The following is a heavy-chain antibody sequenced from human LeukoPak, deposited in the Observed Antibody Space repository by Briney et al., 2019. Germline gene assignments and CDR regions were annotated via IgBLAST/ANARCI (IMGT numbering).Heavy chain of an antibody. CDR2: ISGSGGST. CDR3: AKIGHLAANDY. J-gene: IGHJ4*02. CDR1: GLTFSSYA. D-gene: IGHD2-15*01. Sequence: GESLRLPCAASGLTFSSYAMSWVRQAPGKGLEWVSAISGSGGSTYYADSVKGRFTISRDNSKNTLYLQMNSLRAEDTAVYYCAKIGHLAANDYWGQGTLVTVSS. V-gene: IGHV3-23*01.